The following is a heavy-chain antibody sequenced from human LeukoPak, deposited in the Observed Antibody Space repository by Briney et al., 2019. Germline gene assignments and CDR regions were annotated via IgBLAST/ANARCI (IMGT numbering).Heavy chain of an antibody. CDR1: GGSFSGYY. Sequence: PSETLSLTCAVYGGSFSGYYWSWIRQPPGKGLEWIGYIYYSGSTNYNPSLKSRVTISVDTSKNQFSLKLSSVTAAGTAVYYCARGEDGYPYYFDYWGQGTLVTVSS. CDR2: IYYSGST. D-gene: IGHD6-25*01. CDR3: ARGEDGYPYYFDY. V-gene: IGHV4-59*01. J-gene: IGHJ4*02.